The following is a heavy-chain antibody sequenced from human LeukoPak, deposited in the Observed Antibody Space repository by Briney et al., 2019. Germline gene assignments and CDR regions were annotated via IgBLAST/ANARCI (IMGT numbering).Heavy chain of an antibody. Sequence: SETLSLTCTVSGGSISSCYWSWIRQPPGKGLEWIGYIYYSGSTNYNPSLKSRVTISVDTSKNQFSLKLSSVTAADTAVYYCASQYCTNGVCPFDYWGQGTLVTVSS. V-gene: IGHV4-59*01. CDR3: ASQYCTNGVCPFDY. D-gene: IGHD2-8*01. CDR1: GGSISSCY. J-gene: IGHJ4*02. CDR2: IYYSGST.